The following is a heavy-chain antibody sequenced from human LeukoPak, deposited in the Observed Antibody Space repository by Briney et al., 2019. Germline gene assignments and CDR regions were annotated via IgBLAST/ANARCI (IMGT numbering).Heavy chain of an antibody. D-gene: IGHD6-19*01. CDR3: AKLKQWQPQRYFFEY. V-gene: IGHV3-21*04. CDR2: ISGRSTYI. CDR1: GFTFSSYT. J-gene: IGHJ4*02. Sequence: GGSLRLSCSASGFTFSSYTMNWVRQAPGKGLEWVSSISGRSTYIFYADSVKGRFTISRDNAKNSLSLQTNSLRAEDTAVYYCAKLKQWQPQRYFFEYWGQGALVTVAS.